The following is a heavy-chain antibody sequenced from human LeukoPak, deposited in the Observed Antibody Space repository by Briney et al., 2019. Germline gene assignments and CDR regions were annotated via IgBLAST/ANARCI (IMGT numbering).Heavy chain of an antibody. CDR2: ISSSSSYI. Sequence: PGGSLRLSCAASGFTFDDYGMSWVRQAPGKGLEWVSSISSSSSYIYYADSVKGRFTISRDNAKNSLYLQMNSLRAEDTAVYYCARDGYYDSSGYPDYWGQGTLVTVSS. J-gene: IGHJ4*02. CDR1: GFTFDDYG. D-gene: IGHD3-22*01. V-gene: IGHV3-21*01. CDR3: ARDGYYDSSGYPDY.